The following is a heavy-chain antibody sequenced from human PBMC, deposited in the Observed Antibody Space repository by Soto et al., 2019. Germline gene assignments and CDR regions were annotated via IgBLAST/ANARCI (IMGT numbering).Heavy chain of an antibody. CDR1: GGSISSYY. J-gene: IGHJ6*02. Sequence: SETLSLTCTVSGGSISSYYWSWIRQPPGKGLEWIGDIYYSGSTNYNPSLKSRVTISVDTSKNQFSLKLSSVTAADTAVYYCARDGHGYCSSTSCYTDYYYGMDVWGQGTTVTVSS. CDR2: IYYSGST. CDR3: ARDGHGYCSSTSCYTDYYYGMDV. V-gene: IGHV4-59*01. D-gene: IGHD2-2*02.